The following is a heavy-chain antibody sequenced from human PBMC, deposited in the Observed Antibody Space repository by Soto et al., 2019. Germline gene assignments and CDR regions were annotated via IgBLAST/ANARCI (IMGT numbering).Heavy chain of an antibody. Sequence: WGSLGLSCEASGFTFSDYTMNWVRQIPGKGLQWVSGIFGTGGGIQYADSVRGRFTVSRDNSKNTVYLQMDSLRVEDTADYYCAKAQIARRDKRPPPALWRKGTADPASP. D-gene: IGHD6-25*01. CDR1: GFTFSDYT. J-gene: IGHJ6*04. CDR2: IFGTGGGI. V-gene: IGHV3-23*01. CDR3: AKAQIARRDKRPPPAL.